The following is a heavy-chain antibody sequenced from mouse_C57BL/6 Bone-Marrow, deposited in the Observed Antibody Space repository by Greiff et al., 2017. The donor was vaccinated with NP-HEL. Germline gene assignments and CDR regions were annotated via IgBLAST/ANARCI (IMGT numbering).Heavy chain of an antibody. V-gene: IGHV6-3*01. CDR3: TGRDYSNWGYIDV. Sequence: EVQVVESGGGLVQPGGSMKLSCVASGFTFSNYWMNWVRQSPEQGLEWVAQIRLKSDNYATHYAESVKGRFTISSDDSKCSVYLKMNNLRAKNTGMYYCTGRDYSNWGYIDVWGTGTTVTVSS. D-gene: IGHD2-5*01. CDR2: IRLKSDNYAT. CDR1: GFTFSNYW. J-gene: IGHJ1*03.